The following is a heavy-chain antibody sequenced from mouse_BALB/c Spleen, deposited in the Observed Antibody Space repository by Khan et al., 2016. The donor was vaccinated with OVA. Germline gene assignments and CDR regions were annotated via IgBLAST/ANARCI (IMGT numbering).Heavy chain of an antibody. J-gene: IGHJ3*01. CDR2: IYPGNSDT. V-gene: IGHV1-5*01. CDR1: GYSFTSYL. Sequence: VQLQQSGTVLARPGASVKMSCKASGYSFTSYLIHWVKQRPGQGLEWIGDIYPGNSDTTYNQKFKDKAKLTAGTSANTAYMELSSLTNEDSAVYYSARGGYSAFDYWGQGTLVTVSA. D-gene: IGHD2-12*01. CDR3: ARGGYSAFDY.